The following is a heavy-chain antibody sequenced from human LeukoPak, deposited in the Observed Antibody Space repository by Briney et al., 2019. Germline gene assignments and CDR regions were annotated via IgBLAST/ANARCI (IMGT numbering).Heavy chain of an antibody. Sequence: GGSLRLSCSASGFTFTTYGMSWVRQAPGKGLEWVSGIGGSGTRTYYADSVKGRFTISRDNSKNTLYLQMNSLRDEDTAVYYCAKDSHWILFDDWGQGTLVTVSS. J-gene: IGHJ4*02. V-gene: IGHV3-23*01. CDR3: AKDSHWILFDD. D-gene: IGHD2-2*03. CDR2: IGGSGTRT. CDR1: GFTFTTYG.